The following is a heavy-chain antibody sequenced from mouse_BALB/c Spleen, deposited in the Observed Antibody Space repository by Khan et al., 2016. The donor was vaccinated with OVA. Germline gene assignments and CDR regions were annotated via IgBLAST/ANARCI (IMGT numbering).Heavy chain of an antibody. Sequence: EVQLQESGAELVRPGASVKISCKAFGYTFSNHHINWVKQRPGQGLDWIGYINPYNDYTNYNQKFKGKATLTVDKSSSTAYMELSSLTSEDSAVYYCARAWAVRRNAWFSYWGQGTLVTVSA. D-gene: IGHD2-14*01. CDR1: GYTFSNHH. CDR2: INPYNDYT. CDR3: ARAWAVRRNAWFSY. V-gene: IGHV1S45*01. J-gene: IGHJ3*01.